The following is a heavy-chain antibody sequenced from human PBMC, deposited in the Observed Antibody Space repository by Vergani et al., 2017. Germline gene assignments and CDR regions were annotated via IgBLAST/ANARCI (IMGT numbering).Heavy chain of an antibody. J-gene: IGHJ6*03. V-gene: IGHV1-69*13. Sequence: QVQLVQSGAEVKKPGSSVKVSCKASGGTFSSYAISWVRQAPGQGLEWRGRIIPIFGTANYAQTFQGRVTITADESTTTAYMELSSLRSEDTAVYYCASVVSYYYYMDVWGKGTTVTVSS. CDR1: GGTFSSYA. CDR3: ASVVSYYYYMDV. CDR2: IIPIFGTA. D-gene: IGHD4-23*01.